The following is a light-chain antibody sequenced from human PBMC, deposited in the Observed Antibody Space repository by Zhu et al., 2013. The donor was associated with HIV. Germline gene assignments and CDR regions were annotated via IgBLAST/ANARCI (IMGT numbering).Light chain of an antibody. CDR2: DDS. Sequence: SYVLTQPPSVPAAPGETATISCGGNNIGSQSVHWYQQKPGQAPVLVIYDDSDRPSGIPERFSGSKSGTSASLTVTGLQAEDEADYYCQSYDFNLGGWVFGGGTKLTVL. CDR1: NIGSQS. CDR3: QSYDFNLGGWV. V-gene: IGLV3-21*01. J-gene: IGLJ3*02.